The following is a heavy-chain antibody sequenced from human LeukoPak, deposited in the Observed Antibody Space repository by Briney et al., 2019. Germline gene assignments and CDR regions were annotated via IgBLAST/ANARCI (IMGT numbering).Heavy chain of an antibody. D-gene: IGHD6-19*01. CDR1: GFTFSSYA. CDR3: AKGTAVAGRPSDY. J-gene: IGHJ4*02. Sequence: GGSLRLSCAASGFTFSSYAMSWVRQAPGKGLEWVSAISGSGGSTYYADPVKGRFTISRDNSKNTLYLQMNSLRAEDTAVYYCAKGTAVAGRPSDYWGQGTLVTVSS. CDR2: ISGSGGST. V-gene: IGHV3-23*01.